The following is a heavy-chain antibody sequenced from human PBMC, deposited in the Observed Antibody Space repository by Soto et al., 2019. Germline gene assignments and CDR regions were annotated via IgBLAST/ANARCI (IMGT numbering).Heavy chain of an antibody. D-gene: IGHD1-26*01. CDR3: ARGIVGAKVWHFRFDP. Sequence: PSVKVSCKASGSTFSSYAISWVRQAPGQGLEWMGGIIPIFGTANYAQKFQGRVTITADESTSTAYMELSSLGSEDTAVYYCARGIVGAKVWHFRFDPWGQGTLVTVSS. V-gene: IGHV1-69*13. CDR2: IIPIFGTA. J-gene: IGHJ5*02. CDR1: GSTFSSYA.